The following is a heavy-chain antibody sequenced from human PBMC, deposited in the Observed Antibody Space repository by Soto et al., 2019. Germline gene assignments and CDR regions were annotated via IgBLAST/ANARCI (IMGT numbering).Heavy chain of an antibody. J-gene: IGHJ5*02. V-gene: IGHV4-59*11. CDR1: GGSLSSHY. CDR2: VYFSGNT. Sequence: LSLTCTVSGGSLSSHYWTWIRQSPGKGLEWIGYVYFSGNTNYNPSLKSRVTISIDTSKNQFSLRLASVTAADTAFYYCGSVRPSGYVLSWGQGTLVTVSS. D-gene: IGHD6-25*01. CDR3: GSVRPSGYVLS.